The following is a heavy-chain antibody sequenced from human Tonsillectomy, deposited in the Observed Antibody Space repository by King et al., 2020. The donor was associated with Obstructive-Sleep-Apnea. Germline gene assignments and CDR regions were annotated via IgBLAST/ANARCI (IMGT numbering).Heavy chain of an antibody. D-gene: IGHD3-10*01. CDR3: ASPTAREIYFQY. J-gene: IGHJ1*01. V-gene: IGHV4-39*07. Sequence: LQLQESGPGLVKPSETLSLTCTVSGGSISSSDYYWGWIRQPPGKGLEWIGSIYYSGSTYYNPSLKSRVTISVDTSRNQFSLKLSSVTAADTAGYYCASPTAREIYFQYWGQGTLVTVSS. CDR2: IYYSGST. CDR1: GGSISSSDYY.